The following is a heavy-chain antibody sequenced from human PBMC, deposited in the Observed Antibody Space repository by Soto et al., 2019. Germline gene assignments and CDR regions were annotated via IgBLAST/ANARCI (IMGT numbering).Heavy chain of an antibody. J-gene: IGHJ4*02. V-gene: IGHV3-30-3*01. CDR3: ARDGLAVVVAATPFDY. CDR2: ISYDGSNK. Sequence: QVQLVESGGGVVQPGRSLRLSCAASGFTFSSYAMHWVRQAPGKGLEWVAVISYDGSNKYYADSVKGRFTISRHNSKNTLYLQMNSLRAEDTAVYYCARDGLAVVVAATPFDYWGQGTLVTVSS. CDR1: GFTFSSYA. D-gene: IGHD2-15*01.